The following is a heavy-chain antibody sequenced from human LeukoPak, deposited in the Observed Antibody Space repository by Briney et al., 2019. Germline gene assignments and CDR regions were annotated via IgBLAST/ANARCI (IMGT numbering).Heavy chain of an antibody. CDR2: VSGYTGNT. CDR3: ARGEVSASLYYFDF. D-gene: IGHD2-2*01. J-gene: IGHJ4*02. Sequence: GASVKVSCKTSGYTFTTYGVSWVRQAPGQGLEWMGWVSGYTGNTNYADRFQGRVTMTTDTSKTTVYMELTSLRSDDTAVYYCARGEVSASLYYFDFWGQGTLVTVS. V-gene: IGHV1-18*01. CDR1: GYTFTTYG.